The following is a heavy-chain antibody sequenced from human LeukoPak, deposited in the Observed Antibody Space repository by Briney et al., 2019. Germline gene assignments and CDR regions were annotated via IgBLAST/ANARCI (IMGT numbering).Heavy chain of an antibody. CDR1: GGSISSGDYY. D-gene: IGHD2-2*01. CDR2: IYYSGST. J-gene: IGHJ5*02. CDR3: ARGHIVVVPGSNWFDP. V-gene: IGHV4-30-4*01. Sequence: SQTLSLTCTVSGGSISSGDYYWSWIRDPAGKGLEWIGYIYYSGSTYYNPSLKSRVTISVDTSKNQFSLKLSSVTAADTAVYYCARGHIVVVPGSNWFDPWGQGTLVTVFS.